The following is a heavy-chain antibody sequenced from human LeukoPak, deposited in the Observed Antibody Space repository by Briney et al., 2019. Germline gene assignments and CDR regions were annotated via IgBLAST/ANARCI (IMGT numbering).Heavy chain of an antibody. CDR1: GGSISSGSYY. Sequence: SETLSLTCTVSGGSISSGSYYWSWIRQPAGTGLEWIGRIYTSGSTNYNPSLKSRVTISVDTSKNQFSLKLSSVTAADTAVYYCAINEGALSPVDYWGQGTLVTVSS. D-gene: IGHD3-16*01. CDR3: AINEGALSPVDY. CDR2: IYTSGST. J-gene: IGHJ4*02. V-gene: IGHV4-61*02.